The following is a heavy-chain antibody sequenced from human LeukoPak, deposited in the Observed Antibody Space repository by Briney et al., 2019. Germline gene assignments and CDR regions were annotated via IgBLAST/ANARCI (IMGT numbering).Heavy chain of an antibody. D-gene: IGHD5-12*01. V-gene: IGHV4-4*02. CDR1: GGSISSSNW. J-gene: IGHJ4*02. Sequence: SGTLSLTCTVSGGSISSSNWWSWVRQPPGKGLEWIGEIYHSGSTNYNPSLKSRVTISVDKSKNQFSLKLSSVTAADTAVYYCAREPRYSGYDWVFDYWGQGTLVTVSS. CDR3: AREPRYSGYDWVFDY. CDR2: IYHSGST.